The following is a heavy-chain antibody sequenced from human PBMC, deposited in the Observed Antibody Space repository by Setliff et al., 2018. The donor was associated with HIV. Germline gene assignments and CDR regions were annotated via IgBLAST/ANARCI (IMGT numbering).Heavy chain of an antibody. J-gene: IGHJ5*02. V-gene: IGHV4-34*01. CDR2: ITHRGIT. CDR1: GRSFSGYY. Sequence: PSETLSLTCAVYGRSFSGYYWSWIRQPPGKGLEWIGEITHRGITDYNPSLKSRVTISVDTSKNQFSLKVTSVTAADTAFYYCARVSRLHPFDPWGQGVLVTVSS. D-gene: IGHD2-15*01. CDR3: ARVSRLHPFDP.